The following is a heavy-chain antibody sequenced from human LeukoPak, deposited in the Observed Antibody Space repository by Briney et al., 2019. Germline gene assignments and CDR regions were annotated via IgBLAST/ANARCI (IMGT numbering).Heavy chain of an antibody. V-gene: IGHV4-31*03. Sequence: SETLSLTCTVSGGSISSGGYYWSWIRQHSGKGLEWIGYIYYSGSTYYNPSLRSRVTISVDTSKNQFSLKLSSVTAADTAVYYCARDRDTGWFDPWGQGTLVTVSS. CDR3: ARDRDTGWFDP. CDR1: GGSISSGGYY. D-gene: IGHD5-18*01. CDR2: IYYSGST. J-gene: IGHJ5*02.